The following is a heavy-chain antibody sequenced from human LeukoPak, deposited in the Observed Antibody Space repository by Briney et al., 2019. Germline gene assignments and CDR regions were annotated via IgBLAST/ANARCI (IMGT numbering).Heavy chain of an antibody. D-gene: IGHD3-9*01. Sequence: GGSLRLSCAASGFTFSSYSMNWVRQAPGKGLEWVSSISSSSSYIYYADSVKGRFTISRDNAKNSLYPQMNSLRVEDTAVYYCATNSDLGYWGQGTLVTVSS. CDR2: ISSSSSYI. CDR3: ATNSDLGY. V-gene: IGHV3-21*01. CDR1: GFTFSSYS. J-gene: IGHJ4*02.